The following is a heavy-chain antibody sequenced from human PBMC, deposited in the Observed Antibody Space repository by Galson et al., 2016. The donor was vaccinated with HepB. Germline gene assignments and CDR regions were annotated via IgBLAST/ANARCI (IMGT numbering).Heavy chain of an antibody. V-gene: IGHV3-30*18. D-gene: IGHD2-2*01. CDR1: GFNFNAYA. J-gene: IGHJ5*02. CDR3: AKGRAPGVVDWFDP. CDR2: ISADGRTQ. Sequence: SLRLSCAVSGFNFNAYAMNWVRQAPGKGLEWVTIISADGRTQYYADSVRGRFSASRDNSKNTMSLQMFSLTVEDTAVYYCAKGRAPGVVDWFDPWGQGTLVTVSS.